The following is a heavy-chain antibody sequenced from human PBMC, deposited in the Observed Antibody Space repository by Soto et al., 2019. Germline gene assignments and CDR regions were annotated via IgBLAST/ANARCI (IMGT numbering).Heavy chain of an antibody. CDR2: ISYSGST. Sequence: PSETLSLTCTVSGGSISSYYWSWIRQPPGRGLEWIGYISYSGSTNYNPSLKSQVTISVDTSKNQFSLKLSSVTAADTAVYYCARATPVFYYNNSWSHDYWSQGTMVAVSS. V-gene: IGHV4-59*01. J-gene: IGHJ4*02. CDR1: GGSISSYY. CDR3: ARATPVFYYNNSWSHDY. D-gene: IGHD6-13*01.